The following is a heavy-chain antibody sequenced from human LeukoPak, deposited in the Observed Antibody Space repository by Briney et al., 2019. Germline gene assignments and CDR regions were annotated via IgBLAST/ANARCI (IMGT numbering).Heavy chain of an antibody. D-gene: IGHD3-22*01. CDR3: ARAPYDSSGYYYDQ. J-gene: IGHJ5*02. CDR1: GFTFSSYS. Sequence: GSLRLSCAASGFTFSSYSMNWVRQAPGKGLEWVSLVTDSGSRTYCADSVKGRFTISRDNSKNTLYLQMDSLRAEDTAVYYCARAPYDSSGYYYDQWGQGTLVTVSS. CDR2: VTDSGSRT. V-gene: IGHV3-23*01.